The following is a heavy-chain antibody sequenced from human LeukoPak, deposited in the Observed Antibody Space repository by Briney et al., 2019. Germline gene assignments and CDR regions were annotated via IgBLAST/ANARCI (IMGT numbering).Heavy chain of an antibody. CDR2: ISSSSTYI. J-gene: IGHJ3*02. D-gene: IGHD3-22*01. V-gene: IGHV3-21*04. CDR3: VRAGDYYDSSGYWRAFDI. CDR1: GFTFSSYG. Sequence: GGSLRLSCAASGFTFSSYGMNWVRQAPGKGLEWVSSISSSSTYIYYADSVKGRFTISRDNAKNSLYLQMNSLRAEDTAVYYCVRAGDYYDSSGYWRAFDIWGQGTMVTVSS.